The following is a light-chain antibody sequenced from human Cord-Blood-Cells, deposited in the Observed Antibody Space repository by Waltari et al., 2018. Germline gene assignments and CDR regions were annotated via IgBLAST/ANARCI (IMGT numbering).Light chain of an antibody. CDR3: MQALQTPYT. Sequence: DIVMTQSPLSLPVTPGEPASISCRSSQSLLHSNGYNYLGLYLQKPGQSPQLLISLGSNRASGVPDRFSGSGSGTDFTLKSSRVEAEDVGVYYCMQALQTPYTFGQGTKLEIK. J-gene: IGKJ2*01. CDR1: QSLLHSNGYNY. V-gene: IGKV2-28*01. CDR2: LGS.